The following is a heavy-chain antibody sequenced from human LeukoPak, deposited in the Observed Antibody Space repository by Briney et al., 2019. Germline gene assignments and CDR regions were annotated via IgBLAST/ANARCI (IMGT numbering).Heavy chain of an antibody. CDR1: GDSISSYY. V-gene: IGHV4-59*01. CDR2: MFYSGNT. D-gene: IGHD2-8*02. Sequence: SETLSLTCTVSGDSISSYYWRWIRQPPGKGLEWIGYMFYSGNTNYNPSLKSRVTISGDTSKNQFSLKLNSVTAADTAVYYCARVPLGGLLAARYFDLWGRGTLVTVSS. CDR3: ARVPLGGLLAARYFDL. J-gene: IGHJ2*01.